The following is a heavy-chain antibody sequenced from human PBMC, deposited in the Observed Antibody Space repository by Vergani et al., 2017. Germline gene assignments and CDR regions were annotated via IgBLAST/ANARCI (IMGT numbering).Heavy chain of an antibody. Sequence: VEAGGGLVQPGGSLRLSCTASGFTFQAFAFHWVRQDSGRGLEWVSGIDRNYGVKNGNSFEGRFSISRDNAKKAVFLQMNNLRHEDTALYFCVKDNDYDADGPFDLWGRGTLVTVSS. D-gene: IGHD3-16*01. CDR2: IDRNYGVK. J-gene: IGHJ2*01. V-gene: IGHV3-9*01. CDR3: VKDNDYDADGPFDL. CDR1: GFTFQAFA.